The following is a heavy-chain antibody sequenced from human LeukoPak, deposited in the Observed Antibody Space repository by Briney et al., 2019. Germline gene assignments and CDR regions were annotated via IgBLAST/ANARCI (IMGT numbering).Heavy chain of an antibody. CDR3: VKDNSNWYWYFDL. CDR2: ISGSGNST. CDR1: GFTVSSNF. J-gene: IGHJ2*01. Sequence: GSLRLSCAASGFTVSSNFMTWVRQAPGKGLEWVSVISGSGNSTYYADSVKGRFTISRDNFKNTLYLQMNSLRGEDTAVYHCVKDNSNWYWYFDLWGRGTLVTVSS. V-gene: IGHV3-23*01. D-gene: IGHD1-1*01.